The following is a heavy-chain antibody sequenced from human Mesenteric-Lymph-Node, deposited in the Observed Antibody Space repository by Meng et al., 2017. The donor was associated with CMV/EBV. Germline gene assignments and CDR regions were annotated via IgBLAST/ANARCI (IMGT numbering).Heavy chain of an antibody. CDR3: AKDLNSGSYLYYFDY. CDR1: GFTFSSYG. Sequence: SCAASGFTFSSYGMHWVRQAPGKGLKWVAVIWYDGSNKYYADSVKGRFTISRDNSKNTLYLQMNSLRAEDTAVYYCAKDLNSGSYLYYFDYWGQGTLVTVSS. CDR2: IWYDGSNK. D-gene: IGHD1-26*01. V-gene: IGHV3-33*06. J-gene: IGHJ4*02.